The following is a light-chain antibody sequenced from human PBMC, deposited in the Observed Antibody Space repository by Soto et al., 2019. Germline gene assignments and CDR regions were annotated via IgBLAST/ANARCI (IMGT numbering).Light chain of an antibody. CDR2: DAS. J-gene: IGKJ1*01. V-gene: IGKV3-11*01. CDR1: QSVSRY. Sequence: EIVLTQSPATLSLSPGERATLSCRASQSVSRYLAWYQQKPGQAPRLLIYDASNRATGIPARFSGSGSGTDFTLTISSLEPEDFAVYYCQQYGSSQWTFGQGTKVEIK. CDR3: QQYGSSQWT.